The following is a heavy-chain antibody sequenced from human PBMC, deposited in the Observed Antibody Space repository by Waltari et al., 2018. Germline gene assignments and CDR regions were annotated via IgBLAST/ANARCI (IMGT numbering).Heavy chain of an antibody. J-gene: IGHJ3*02. V-gene: IGHV3-21*01. D-gene: IGHD3-22*01. CDR3: ARDPYYYDSSGYSLAFDI. CDR1: GFTFSSYS. Sequence: EVQLVESGGGLVKPGGSLRLSCAASGFTFSSYSMNWVRQAPGQGLELVSSISSSSSYIYYADSVKGRFTISRDNAKNSLYLQMNSLRAEDTAVYYCARDPYYYDSSGYSLAFDIWGQGTMVTVSS. CDR2: ISSSSSYI.